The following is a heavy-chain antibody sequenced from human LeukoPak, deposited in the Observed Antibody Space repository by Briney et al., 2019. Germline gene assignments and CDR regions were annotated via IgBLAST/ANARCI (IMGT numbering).Heavy chain of an antibody. CDR3: ARDSGYWNTFDY. CDR1: GFTFSSYD. Sequence: GGSLRLSCAASGFTFSSYDMNWVRQAPGKGLEWVSSISSSSSYIYYADSVKGRFTISRDNALYLQMNSLRAEDTAVYYCARDSGYWNTFDYWGQRTLVTVSS. J-gene: IGHJ4*02. V-gene: IGHV3-21*01. CDR2: ISSSSSYI. D-gene: IGHD3-9*01.